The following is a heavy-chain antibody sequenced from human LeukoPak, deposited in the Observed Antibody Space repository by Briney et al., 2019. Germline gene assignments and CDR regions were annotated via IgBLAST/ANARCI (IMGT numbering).Heavy chain of an antibody. D-gene: IGHD3-22*01. Sequence: SETLSLTCTVSGGSLSSGGYYWSWIRQHPGKGLEWIGYIYYSGSTYYNPSLKSRVTISVDTSKNQFSLKLSSVTAADTAVYYCARGDYYHSSGYTPSGWFDSWGQATLVTVSS. CDR1: GGSLSSGGYY. CDR3: ARGDYYHSSGYTPSGWFDS. CDR2: IYYSGST. V-gene: IGHV4-31*03. J-gene: IGHJ5*01.